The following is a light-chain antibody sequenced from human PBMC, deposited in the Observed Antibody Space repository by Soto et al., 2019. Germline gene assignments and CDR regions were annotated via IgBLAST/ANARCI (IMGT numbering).Light chain of an antibody. J-gene: IGKJ1*01. V-gene: IGKV3-20*01. CDR2: GAS. Sequence: EIVLTQSPGTLSLSPGERATLSCRASQSVSSSYLAWYQQKPGQAPRLLICGASSRATGIPDRFSGSGSGTHFPLTISRLEPEAFAVYYCQQYGSSQSFGQGTKVEIK. CDR3: QQYGSSQS. CDR1: QSVSSSY.